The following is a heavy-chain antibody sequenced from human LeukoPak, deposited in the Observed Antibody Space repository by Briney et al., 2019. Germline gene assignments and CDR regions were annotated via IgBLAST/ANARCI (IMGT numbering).Heavy chain of an antibody. CDR2: IYTSGST. V-gene: IGHV4-4*07. CDR3: ARDNRDLVGGVIVYYFDY. J-gene: IGHJ4*02. D-gene: IGHD3-16*02. Sequence: PSETLSLTCTVSGGSISSYYWSCIRQPAGKGLEWIGRIYTSGSTNYNPSLKSRVNMSVDTSKNQFSLKLSSVTAADKAVYYCARDNRDLVGGVIVYYFDYWGQGTLVSVSS. CDR1: GGSISSYY.